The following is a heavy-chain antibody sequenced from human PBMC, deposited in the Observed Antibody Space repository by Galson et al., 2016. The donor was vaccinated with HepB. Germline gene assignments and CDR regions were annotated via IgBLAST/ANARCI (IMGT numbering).Heavy chain of an antibody. D-gene: IGHD1-26*01. Sequence: SLRLSCAASGFGFSSYAMHWVRQVPGKGLEWVAAIRFDVNKKNYAESVKGRFIISRDNARNTLSLKMNGLRVKDTAVYFCAREVGDFAARRGSDDYFYGMDVWGKGTAVTVSS. CDR1: GFGFSSYA. CDR3: AREVGDFAARRGSDDYFYGMDV. V-gene: IGHV3-33*01. J-gene: IGHJ6*04. CDR2: IRFDVNKK.